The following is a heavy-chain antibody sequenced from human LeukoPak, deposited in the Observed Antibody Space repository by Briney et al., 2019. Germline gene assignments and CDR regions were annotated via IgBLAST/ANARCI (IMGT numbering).Heavy chain of an antibody. Sequence: GEALQISSKGSGCGFTSYWIGWVRRMPGRGLVWMGIIYPGDSDTRYTPSFQGQVTMSVDKSISTAYLQWSSLEASVTAMYYCASAQKSPGFDVWGQGTMVTVSS. CDR3: ASAQKSPGFDV. CDR1: GCGFTSYW. V-gene: IGHV5-51*01. CDR2: IYPGDSDT. J-gene: IGHJ3*01.